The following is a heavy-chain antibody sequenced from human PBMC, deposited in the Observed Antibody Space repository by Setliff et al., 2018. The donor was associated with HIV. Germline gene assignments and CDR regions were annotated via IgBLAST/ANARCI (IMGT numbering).Heavy chain of an antibody. CDR2: TYYDGRT. CDR1: GGSIRTGADY. CDR3: ARGGAVSADSDA. D-gene: IGHD3-16*01. V-gene: IGHV4-39*06. Sequence: SETLSLTCTGSGGSIRTGADYWGGLRQPPGKGLEWIGRTYYDGRTFYTPSLKSRLTISVDTPKDQFALSLNPVAAADTAVYFCARGGAVSADSDAWGQGTLVTVSS. J-gene: IGHJ5*02.